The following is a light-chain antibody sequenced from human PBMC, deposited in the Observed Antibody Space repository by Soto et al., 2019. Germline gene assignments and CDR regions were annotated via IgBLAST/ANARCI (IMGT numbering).Light chain of an antibody. CDR2: GAS. CDR3: QQYNTWPPLT. V-gene: IGKV3-15*01. Sequence: EILMTQSPATLSVSPGERATLSCRASQSVSSNLAWYQQKPGQSPRLLIYGASTRATGIPARFSGSGSGTEFTLPISRLQSEDFAVYYCQQYNTWPPLTFGGGTKVESK. J-gene: IGKJ4*01. CDR1: QSVSSN.